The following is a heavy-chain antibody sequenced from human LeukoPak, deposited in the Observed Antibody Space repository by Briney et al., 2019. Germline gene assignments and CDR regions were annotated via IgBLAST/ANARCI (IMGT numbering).Heavy chain of an antibody. CDR1: GFTFSSYA. CDR3: AKMGDYYGSGSIDY. CDR2: ISGSGGST. J-gene: IGHJ4*02. Sequence: PGGSLRLSCAASGFTFSSYAMSWVRQAPGKGLEWVSAISGSGGSTYYADSVKGRFTISRDNSKNTLYLQMYGLRAEDTAVYYCAKMGDYYGSGSIDYWGQGTLVTVSS. V-gene: IGHV3-23*01. D-gene: IGHD3-10*01.